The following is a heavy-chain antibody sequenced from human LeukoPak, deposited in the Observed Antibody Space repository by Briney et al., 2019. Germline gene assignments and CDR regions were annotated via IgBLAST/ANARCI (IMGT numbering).Heavy chain of an antibody. D-gene: IGHD3-22*01. Sequence: GGSLRLSCAASGFSFSVFWMHWVRQAPGKGLEWVSLISYDGGNKYYADSVKGRFTISRDNAKNSLYLQMNSLRAEDTALYYCAKAGGSGYYNDAFDIWGQGTMVTASS. CDR3: AKAGGSGYYNDAFDI. CDR2: ISYDGGNK. CDR1: GFSFSVFW. J-gene: IGHJ3*02. V-gene: IGHV3-30*18.